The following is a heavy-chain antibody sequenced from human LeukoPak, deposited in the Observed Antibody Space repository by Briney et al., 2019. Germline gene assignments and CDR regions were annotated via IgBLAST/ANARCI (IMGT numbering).Heavy chain of an antibody. CDR2: ISGSGSTI. CDR1: GFTFNDYY. V-gene: IGHV3-11*01. D-gene: IGHD3-22*01. J-gene: IGHJ4*02. Sequence: GGSLRLFCTASGFTFNDYYMSWIRQAPGKGLEWISHISGSGSTISHADSVKGRFTISRDNSKNSLYLQMNSLRTEDTALYYCAKGKYYDSSGYYYPEGYWGQGTLVTVSS. CDR3: AKGKYYDSSGYYYPEGY.